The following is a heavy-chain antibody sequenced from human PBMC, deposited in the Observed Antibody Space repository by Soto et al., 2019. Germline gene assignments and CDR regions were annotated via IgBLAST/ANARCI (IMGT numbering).Heavy chain of an antibody. J-gene: IGHJ3*02. Sequence: GGSLRLSCAASGFTFSRYWMNWVRQAPGKGLEWVANIKQDGTEKNYVDSVKGRFTISRDNAKNSLYLQMDSLRAEDTAVYFCARGDTPMITGMDSFDIWGQETLVTVSS. D-gene: IGHD5-18*01. CDR2: IKQDGTEK. V-gene: IGHV3-7*01. CDR1: GFTFSRYW. CDR3: ARGDTPMITGMDSFDI.